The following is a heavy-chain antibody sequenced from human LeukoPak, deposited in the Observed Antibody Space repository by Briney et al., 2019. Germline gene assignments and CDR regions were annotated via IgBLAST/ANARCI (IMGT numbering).Heavy chain of an antibody. CDR3: ASDNVLLWFGELFPFDY. V-gene: IGHV3-48*03. Sequence: GGSLRLSCAASGFTFSSYEMNWVRQAPAKGLEWLTYISSSGGTMYYADSVKGRFTISRDNAKNSLYLQMNSLRAEDTAVYYCASDNVLLWFGELFPFDYWGQGTLVTVSS. CDR1: GFTFSSYE. CDR2: ISSSGGTM. D-gene: IGHD3-10*01. J-gene: IGHJ4*02.